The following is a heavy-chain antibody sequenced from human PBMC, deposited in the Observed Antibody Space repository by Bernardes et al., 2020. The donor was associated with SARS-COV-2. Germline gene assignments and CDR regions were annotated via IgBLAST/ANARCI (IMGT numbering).Heavy chain of an antibody. D-gene: IGHD3-22*01. CDR1: GFTVSSNY. CDR3: ARVDRRSQDAVDI. CDR2: IYSGGST. J-gene: IGHJ3*02. V-gene: IGHV3-66*02. Sequence: GGSLRLSCAASGFTVSSNYMSWVRQAPGKGLEWVSVIYSGGSTYYADSVKGRFTISRDNSKNTLYLQMNSLRAEDTAVYYCARVDRRSQDAVDIWGQGTMVTVS.